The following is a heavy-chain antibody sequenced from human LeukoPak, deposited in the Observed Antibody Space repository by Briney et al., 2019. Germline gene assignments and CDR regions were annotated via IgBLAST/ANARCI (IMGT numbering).Heavy chain of an antibody. CDR1: GFTFSSHY. J-gene: IGHJ4*02. Sequence: GGSLRLSCAASGFTFSSHYMNWVRQAPGKGLEWVSAVSGSGSTTYYARSVKGRLTVSRHNSKHTLYLQMNSLRVDDTAVYYCAKSLDYGGNRARLDFWGQGTLVTVSS. V-gene: IGHV3-23*01. CDR3: AKSLDYGGNRARLDF. CDR2: VSGSGSTT. D-gene: IGHD4-23*01.